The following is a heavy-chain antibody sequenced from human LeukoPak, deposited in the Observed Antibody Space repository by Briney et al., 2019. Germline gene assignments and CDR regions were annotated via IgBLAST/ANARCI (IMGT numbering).Heavy chain of an antibody. Sequence: PGGSLRLSCVASGFTFSSYEMNWVRQAPGKGLEWISYISTTGDRIQYADSVKGRFTISRDNAKNSLYLQMNSLRAEDTAVYYCANQGARWYYFDSWGQGTLVTVSS. V-gene: IGHV3-48*03. CDR1: GFTFSSYE. J-gene: IGHJ4*02. CDR3: ANQGARWYYFDS. D-gene: IGHD2-15*01. CDR2: ISTTGDRI.